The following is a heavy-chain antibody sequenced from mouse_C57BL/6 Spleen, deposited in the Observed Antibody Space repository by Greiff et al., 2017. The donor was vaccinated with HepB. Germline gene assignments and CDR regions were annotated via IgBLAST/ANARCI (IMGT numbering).Heavy chain of an antibody. Sequence: EVQLQQSGTVLARPGASVKMSCKTSGYTFTSYWMHWVKQRPGQGLEWIGAIYPGNSDTSYNQKFKGKAKLTAVTSASTAYMELSSLTNEDSAVYYCTPVVATDYAMDYWGQGTSVTVSS. V-gene: IGHV1-5*01. CDR2: IYPGNSDT. D-gene: IGHD1-1*01. J-gene: IGHJ4*01. CDR1: GYTFTSYW. CDR3: TPVVATDYAMDY.